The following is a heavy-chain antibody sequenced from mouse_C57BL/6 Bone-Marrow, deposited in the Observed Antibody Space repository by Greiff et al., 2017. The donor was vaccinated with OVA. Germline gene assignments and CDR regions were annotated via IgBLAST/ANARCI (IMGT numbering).Heavy chain of an antibody. CDR2: INYDGSST. D-gene: IGHD4-1*01. Sequence: EVMLVESEGGLVQPGSSMKLSCTASGFTFSDYYMAWVRQVPEKGLEWVANINYDGSSTYYLDSLKSRFIISRDNAKNILYLQMSSLKSEDTATYYCARVRNWYYFDYWGQGTTLTVSS. CDR3: ARVRNWYYFDY. J-gene: IGHJ2*01. V-gene: IGHV5-16*01. CDR1: GFTFSDYY.